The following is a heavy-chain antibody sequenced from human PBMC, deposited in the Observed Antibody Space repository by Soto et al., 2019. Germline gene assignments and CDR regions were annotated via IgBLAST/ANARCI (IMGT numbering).Heavy chain of an antibody. D-gene: IGHD6-19*01. V-gene: IGHV3-30-3*01. CDR2: ISNDGSKK. CDR1: GFTFSPYA. CDR3: ARDRYTSGWYASD. Sequence: QVQLVESGGGVVQPGRSLRLSCAASGFTFSPYAMHWVRQAPGKGPEWVTVISNDGSKKYYADSVKGRFSTSRDNSQNTLYLQMDSLRPDDTAVYYCARDRYTSGWYASDWGQGTLVTVSS. J-gene: IGHJ4*02.